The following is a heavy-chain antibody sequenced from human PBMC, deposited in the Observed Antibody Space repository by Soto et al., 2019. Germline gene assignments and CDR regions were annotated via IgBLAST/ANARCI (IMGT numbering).Heavy chain of an antibody. Sequence: SETLSRTCAVSGGSISSSNWWSWVRQPPGKGLEWIWEIYHSGSTHYNPSLKSRVTISVGKSKNQFSLKLSSVTAADTAVYYCERDAGYNYPRSAFDIWGQGTMVX. CDR3: ERDAGYNYPRSAFDI. CDR2: IYHSGST. V-gene: IGHV4-4*02. J-gene: IGHJ3*02. D-gene: IGHD5-12*01. CDR1: GGSISSSNW.